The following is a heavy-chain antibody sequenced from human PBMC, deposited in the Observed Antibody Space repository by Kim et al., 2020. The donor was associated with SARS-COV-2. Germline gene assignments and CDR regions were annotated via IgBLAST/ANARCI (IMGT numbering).Heavy chain of an antibody. CDR3: ACPMDGSGSPGAFDI. Sequence: PSLKSRVTISVDTSKNQFSLKLSSVTAADTAVYYCACPMDGSGSPGAFDIWGQGTMVTVSS. J-gene: IGHJ3*02. V-gene: IGHV4-39*01. D-gene: IGHD3-10*01.